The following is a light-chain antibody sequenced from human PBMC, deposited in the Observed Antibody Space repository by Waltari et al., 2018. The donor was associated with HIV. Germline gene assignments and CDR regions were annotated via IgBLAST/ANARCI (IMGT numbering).Light chain of an antibody. V-gene: IGLV4-69*01. Sequence: QLVVTQSPSASASLGASVKITCTLSSRHSTYAIAWHQQRPDKAPRYLMKLHNNGSHIKGDGIPNRFSGSSSGAERYLTIASRQSEDEADYYRQTWGTGIQVFGGGTKLTVL. CDR2: LHNNGSH. CDR1: SRHSTYA. J-gene: IGLJ3*02. CDR3: QTWGTGIQV.